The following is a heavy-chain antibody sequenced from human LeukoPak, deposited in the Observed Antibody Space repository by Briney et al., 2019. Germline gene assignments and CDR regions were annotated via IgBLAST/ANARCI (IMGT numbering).Heavy chain of an antibody. J-gene: IGHJ4*02. D-gene: IGHD1-14*01. CDR1: GGSISSGNW. Sequence: SGTQSLTCAVSGGSISSGNWWSWVRQPPGKGLEWIGEISHSGNINYNPSLKSRVTMSVDKSKNQFSLRLTSVTTADTAVYYCARGGLAFGGNWGQGTLVTVSS. CDR3: ARGGLAFGGN. CDR2: ISHSGNI. V-gene: IGHV4-4*02.